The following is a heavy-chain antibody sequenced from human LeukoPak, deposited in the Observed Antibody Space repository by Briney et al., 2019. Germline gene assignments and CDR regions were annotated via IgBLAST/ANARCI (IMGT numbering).Heavy chain of an antibody. V-gene: IGHV3-23*01. CDR1: GFTFSSYG. J-gene: IGHJ6*03. CDR3: AKNWFGELFGYYHYMDV. D-gene: IGHD3-10*01. Sequence: GGTLRLSCAASGFTFSSYGMSWVRQAPGKGLEWVSDISGSGGSTYYADSVKGRFTISRDNSKNTLYLQMNSLRAEDTAVYYCAKNWFGELFGYYHYMDVWGKGTTVTISS. CDR2: ISGSGGST.